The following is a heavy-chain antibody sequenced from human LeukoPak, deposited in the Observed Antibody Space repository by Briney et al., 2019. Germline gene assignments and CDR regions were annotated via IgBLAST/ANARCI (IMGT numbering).Heavy chain of an antibody. CDR1: GFTFSSYE. CDR3: ARDRCSSISCYFDY. V-gene: IGHV3-48*03. CDR2: ISSSGKTA. D-gene: IGHD2-2*01. J-gene: IGHJ4*02. Sequence: GGSLRLSCAASGFTFSSYEMNWVRQAPGTGLECLSYISSSGKTAYYADSVKGRFTISRDNAKNSLYLEMNSLRAEDTAVYYCARDRCSSISCYFDYWGQGTLVTVSS.